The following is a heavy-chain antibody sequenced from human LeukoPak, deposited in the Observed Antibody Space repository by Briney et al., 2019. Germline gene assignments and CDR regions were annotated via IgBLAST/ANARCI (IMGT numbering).Heavy chain of an antibody. Sequence: SETLSLTCTVSGGSVSSYHWTWIRQPPGKGLEWIGYIYYSGSTNYNPSLKSRVTISVDTSKNQLSLKLSSVTAADTAVYYCARTRAYGGRPDYWGQRTLVTVSS. J-gene: IGHJ4*02. CDR3: ARTRAYGGRPDY. CDR2: IYYSGST. V-gene: IGHV4-59*02. D-gene: IGHD4-23*01. CDR1: GGSVSSYH.